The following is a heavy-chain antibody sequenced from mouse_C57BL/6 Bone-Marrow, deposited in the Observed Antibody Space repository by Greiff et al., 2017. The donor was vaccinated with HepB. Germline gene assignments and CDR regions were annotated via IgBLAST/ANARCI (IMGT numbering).Heavy chain of an antibody. Sequence: VQLQQPGAELVRPGSSVKLSCKASGYTFTSYWMHWVKQRPIQGLEWIGNIDPSDSETHYNQKFKDKATLTVDKSSSTAYMQLSSLTYEDSAVYYCARWPIYYDPYYFDYWGQGTTLTVSS. D-gene: IGHD2-4*01. J-gene: IGHJ2*01. CDR3: ARWPIYYDPYYFDY. CDR2: IDPSDSET. V-gene: IGHV1-52*01. CDR1: GYTFTSYW.